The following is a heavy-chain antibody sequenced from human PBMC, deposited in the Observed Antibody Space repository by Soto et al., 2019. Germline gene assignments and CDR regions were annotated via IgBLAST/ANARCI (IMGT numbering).Heavy chain of an antibody. J-gene: IGHJ1*01. CDR2: ISTSGGTT. D-gene: IGHD6-13*01. V-gene: IGHV3-23*01. Sequence: EVQLLESGGGLVQXGXXXIXSCAASGFTFSNFDMSWVRQAPGKGLEWVSGISTSGGTTYYADSVKGRFTSSRDNSKNTLYLQMTSLRAEDTAVYYCATGTAAPAHWGQGTLVTVSS. CDR3: ATGTAAPAH. CDR1: GFTFSNFD.